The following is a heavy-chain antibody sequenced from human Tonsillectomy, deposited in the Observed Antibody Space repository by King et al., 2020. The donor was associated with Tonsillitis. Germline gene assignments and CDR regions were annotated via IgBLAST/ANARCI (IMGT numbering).Heavy chain of an antibody. V-gene: IGHV3-21*01. CDR1: GFTFSSYS. J-gene: IGHJ6*03. D-gene: IGHD1-26*01. CDR2: ISRSSGYI. Sequence: VQLVESGGGLVKPGGSLRLSCAASGFTFSSYSMNWVRQAPGKGLEWVSSISRSSGYIYYADSVKGRFTISRDNAKNSLFLQMNSLRAEDTAVYYCASSIAVIRGATYYYMDVWGKGTTVTVSS. CDR3: ASSIAVIRGATYYYMDV.